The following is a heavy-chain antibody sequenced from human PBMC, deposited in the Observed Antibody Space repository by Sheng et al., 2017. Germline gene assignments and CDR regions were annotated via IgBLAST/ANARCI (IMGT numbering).Heavy chain of an antibody. V-gene: IGHV4-38-2*01. Sequence: QVQLQESGPGLVKPSETLSLTCAVSGYSISSGYYWGWIRQPPGKGLEWIGSIYHSGSTYYNPSLKSRVTISVDTSKNQFSLKLSSVTAADTAVYYCARASGSSWYGDFDYWGQGTLVTVSS. CDR1: GYSISSGYY. D-gene: IGHD6-13*01. J-gene: IGHJ4*02. CDR3: ARASGSSWYGDFDY. CDR2: IYHSGST.